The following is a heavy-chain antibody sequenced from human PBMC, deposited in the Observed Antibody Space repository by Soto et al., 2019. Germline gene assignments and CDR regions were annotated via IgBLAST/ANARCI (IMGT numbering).Heavy chain of an antibody. D-gene: IGHD3-3*01. Sequence: PGGSLRLSCAASGFTFSSYWMHWVRQAPGKGLVWVSRINSDGSSTSYADSVKGRFTISRDNAKNTLYLQMNSLRAEDTAVYYCAREGTFLEWLLFFDYWGQGTLVTVSS. V-gene: IGHV3-74*01. CDR3: AREGTFLEWLLFFDY. CDR2: INSDGSST. J-gene: IGHJ4*02. CDR1: GFTFSSYW.